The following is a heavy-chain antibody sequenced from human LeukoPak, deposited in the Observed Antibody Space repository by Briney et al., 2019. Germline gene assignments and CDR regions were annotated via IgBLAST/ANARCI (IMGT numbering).Heavy chain of an antibody. J-gene: IGHJ4*02. Sequence: SETLSLTCTVSGGSISDYYWSWIRQPPGKGLEWIGYVYNTGSTNYNPSLKRRVTISVDTSKNQFSLKLSSVTAADTAVYYCASLASRWIQVKWGQGTLVTVSS. V-gene: IGHV4-59*12. CDR1: GGSISDYY. D-gene: IGHD5-18*01. CDR3: ASLASRWIQVK. CDR2: VYNTGST.